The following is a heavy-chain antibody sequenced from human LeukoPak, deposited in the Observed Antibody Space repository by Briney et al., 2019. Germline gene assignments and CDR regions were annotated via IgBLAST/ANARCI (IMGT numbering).Heavy chain of an antibody. Sequence: SVKVSCKASGGTFSSYTISWVRQAPGQGLEWMGRIIPILGMANYAQKFQGRVTITADKSTSTAYMELSSLRSEDTAVYYCARGLRLRLGEAFDYWGQGTLVTVSS. CDR1: GGTFSSYT. V-gene: IGHV1-69*02. CDR3: ARGLRLRLGEAFDY. CDR2: IIPILGMA. J-gene: IGHJ4*02. D-gene: IGHD3-16*01.